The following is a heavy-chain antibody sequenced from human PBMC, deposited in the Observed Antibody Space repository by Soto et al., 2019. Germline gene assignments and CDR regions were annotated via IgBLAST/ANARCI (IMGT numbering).Heavy chain of an antibody. CDR2: ISSSSSYT. CDR1: GFTFNDYY. Sequence: GGSLRLSCAASGFTFNDYYMSWIRQAPGKGLEWVSYISSSSSYTKYADSVKGRFTISRDNAKNSLFLQMNSLRTEDTAVYFCVRDLSWGQGTRVTVSS. V-gene: IGHV3-11*06. J-gene: IGHJ3*01. CDR3: VRDLS.